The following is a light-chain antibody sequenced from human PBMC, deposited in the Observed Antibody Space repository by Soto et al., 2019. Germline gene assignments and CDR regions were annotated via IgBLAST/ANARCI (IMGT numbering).Light chain of an antibody. Sequence: DIQMTQSPSSLSASVGDRVTITCRASQRISTHLNWYQQKPGKAPNLLIYGAYNLQSGLPSRFSGSGSGTDFTLTISSLQPEDVATYYCQQSYSTPRTFGQGTKVDIK. V-gene: IGKV1-39*01. CDR3: QQSYSTPRT. CDR1: QRISTH. CDR2: GAY. J-gene: IGKJ1*01.